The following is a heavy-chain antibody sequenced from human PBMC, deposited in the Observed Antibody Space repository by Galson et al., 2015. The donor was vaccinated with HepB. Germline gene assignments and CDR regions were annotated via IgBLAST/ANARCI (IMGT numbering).Heavy chain of an antibody. Sequence: LRLSCAASGFTFSSYAMSWVRQAPGKGLEWVSAISGSGGSTYYADSVKGRFTISRDNSKNTLYLQMNSLRAEDTAVYYCAKDPTAAYCGGDCYSESWGQGTLVTVSS. D-gene: IGHD2-21*02. J-gene: IGHJ5*02. V-gene: IGHV3-23*01. CDR1: GFTFSSYA. CDR2: ISGSGGST. CDR3: AKDPTAAYCGGDCYSES.